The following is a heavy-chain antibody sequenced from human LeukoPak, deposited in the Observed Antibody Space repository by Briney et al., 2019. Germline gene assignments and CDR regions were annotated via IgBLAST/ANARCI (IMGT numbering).Heavy chain of an antibody. V-gene: IGHV1-2*02. CDR3: ARSKGDDAFDI. CDR1: GYTFTGYY. D-gene: IGHD3-16*01. J-gene: IGHJ3*02. CDR2: INPNSGGT. Sequence: ASVKVSCKASGYTFTGYYMHWVRQAPGQGLGWMGWINPNSGGTNYAQKFQGRVTMTRDTSISTAYMELSRLRPDDTAVYYCARSKGDDAFDIWGQGTMVTVSS.